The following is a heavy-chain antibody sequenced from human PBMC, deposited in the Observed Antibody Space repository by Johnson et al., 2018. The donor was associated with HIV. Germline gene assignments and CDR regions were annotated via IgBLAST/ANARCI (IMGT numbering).Heavy chain of an antibody. CDR3: ARVPWGGVTMIAVVMSAFDI. D-gene: IGHD3-22*01. V-gene: IGHV3-7*05. CDR1: GFTFSTYW. J-gene: IGHJ3*02. CDR2: IKQDGSEK. Sequence: VQLVESGGGLVQPGGSLRLSCAASGFTFSTYWMTWVRQAPGKGLEWVANIKQDGSEKYYVDSVKGRFTISRDNAKNSLYLQMDSLRAEDTAVYYWARVPWGGVTMIAVVMSAFDIWGQGTKVTVSS.